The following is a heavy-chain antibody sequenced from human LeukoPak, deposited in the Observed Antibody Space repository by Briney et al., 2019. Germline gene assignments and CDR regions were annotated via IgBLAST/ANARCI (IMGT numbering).Heavy chain of an antibody. CDR1: GFTFSDYY. CDR3: ARRGRRTGYSSSWGRQDNWFDP. V-gene: IGHV3-11*01. CDR2: ISSSGSSI. D-gene: IGHD6-13*01. J-gene: IGHJ5*02. Sequence: GGSLRLSCAASGFTFSDYYMSWIRQTPGKGLEWVSYISSSGSSIYYADAVKGRFTISRDNAKNSLYLQMNSLRAEDTAVYYCARRGRRTGYSSSWGRQDNWFDPWGQGTLVTVSS.